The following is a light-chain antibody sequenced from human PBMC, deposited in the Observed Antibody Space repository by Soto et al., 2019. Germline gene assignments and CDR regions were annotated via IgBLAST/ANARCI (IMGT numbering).Light chain of an antibody. CDR2: LGS. CDR1: QSLLHSNGYNY. J-gene: IGKJ2*01. CDR3: MQLLQIPYT. Sequence: DIVMTQSPPSLPVTPGEPASISCRSSQSLLHSNGYNYLDWYLQKPGQSPQLLIYLGSNRASGVPDRFSGSGSGTDFTLKISRVEAEDVGVYYCMQLLQIPYTFGQGSNLEIK. V-gene: IGKV2-28*01.